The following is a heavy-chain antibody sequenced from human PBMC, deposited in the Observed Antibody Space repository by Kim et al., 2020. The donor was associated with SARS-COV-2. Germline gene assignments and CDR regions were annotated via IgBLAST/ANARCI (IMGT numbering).Heavy chain of an antibody. D-gene: IGHD1-1*01. Sequence: GGSLRLSCAASGFTFSSYSMNWVRQAPGKGLEWVSSISSSSSYIYYADSVKGRFTISRDNAKNSLYLQMNSLRAEETAVYYCARLQLNTRILSDSQPSMDVWGQGTTVTVSS. CDR1: GFTFSSYS. V-gene: IGHV3-21*01. J-gene: IGHJ6*02. CDR2: ISSSSSYI. CDR3: ARLQLNTRILSDSQPSMDV.